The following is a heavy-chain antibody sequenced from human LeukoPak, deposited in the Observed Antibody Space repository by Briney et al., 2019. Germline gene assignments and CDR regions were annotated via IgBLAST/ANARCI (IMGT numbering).Heavy chain of an antibody. CDR1: GGSFSGYY. CDR3: ARGPISGAWSYFDY. CDR2: INHSGST. J-gene: IGHJ4*02. V-gene: IGHV4-34*01. D-gene: IGHD6-19*01. Sequence: SETLSLTCAVYGGSFSGYYWSWIRQPPGKGLEWIGEINHSGSTNYNPSLKSRVTISVDTSKNQFSLKLNSVTAADTAVYYCARGPISGAWSYFDYWGRGTRVTVSS.